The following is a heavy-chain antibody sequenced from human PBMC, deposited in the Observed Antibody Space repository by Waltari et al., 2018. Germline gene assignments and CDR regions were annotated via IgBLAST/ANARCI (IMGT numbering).Heavy chain of an antibody. Sequence: QVQLQESGPGLVKPSQTLSLTCTVSGGSISSGGYYWSWIRQHPGKGLEWIGYIYYSGSTYYNPSLTSRVTISVDTSKNQFSLKLSAVTAADTAVYYCARCITIFGVALMDVWGKGTTVTVSS. CDR2: IYYSGST. D-gene: IGHD3-3*01. J-gene: IGHJ6*03. CDR3: ARCITIFGVALMDV. V-gene: IGHV4-31*03. CDR1: GGSISSGGYY.